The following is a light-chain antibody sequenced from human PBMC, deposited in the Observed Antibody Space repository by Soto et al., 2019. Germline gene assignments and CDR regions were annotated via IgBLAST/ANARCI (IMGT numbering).Light chain of an antibody. CDR3: QQDGSSPT. CDR1: QSVSSSY. V-gene: IGKV3-20*01. J-gene: IGKJ1*01. CDR2: DVS. Sequence: EIVLTQSPGTLSLSPGERATLSCRSSQSVSSSYLAWYQQKPGQAPRLLIYDVSSRATGIPYRFSGSGSGTDFTLTIRRLEPEDFAVYYCQQDGSSPTFGQGTKVEIK.